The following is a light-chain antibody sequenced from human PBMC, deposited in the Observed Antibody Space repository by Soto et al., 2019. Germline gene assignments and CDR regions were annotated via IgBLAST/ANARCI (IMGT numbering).Light chain of an antibody. V-gene: IGKV3-15*01. CDR1: QSVSSN. Sequence: IVMMQPPATLSVSPGERATLSCRASQSVSSNLAWYQQKPGQAPRLLIYGASTRATGIPARFSGSGSGTEFTLTISSLQSEDFAVYYCQQYNNWPPQITFGQGTRLEVK. J-gene: IGKJ5*01. CDR2: GAS. CDR3: QQYNNWPPQIT.